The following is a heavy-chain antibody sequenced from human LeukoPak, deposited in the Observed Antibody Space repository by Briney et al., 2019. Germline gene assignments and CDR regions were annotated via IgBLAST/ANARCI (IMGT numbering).Heavy chain of an antibody. V-gene: IGHV4-4*07. CDR1: GGSMDSYF. CDR3: ARGFPTPDAFDI. J-gene: IGHJ3*02. D-gene: IGHD2-21*01. CDR2: IYTSGST. Sequence: SETLSLTCTVSGGSMDSYFWTWIRQPAGKGLEWIGRIYTSGSTDYNPSLKSRVTMSIDTSKNQFSLKLSSVTAADTAVYYCARGFPTPDAFDIWGQGTMVTVSS.